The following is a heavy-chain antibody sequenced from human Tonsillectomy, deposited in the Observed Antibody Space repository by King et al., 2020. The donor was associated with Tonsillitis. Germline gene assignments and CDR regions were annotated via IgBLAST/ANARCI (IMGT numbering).Heavy chain of an antibody. Sequence: VQLQQWGAGLLKPSGTLSLTCCIYGGAFNGYYWSWVRQPPGKGLEWIGEVVHRGSTVSNPSLSTRVIISLDTSKKQLSLTLNSVTAADTAVYYCARGDIRGVIVPGGLDVWGQGTTVIVSS. CDR1: GGAFNGYY. V-gene: IGHV4-34*01. CDR2: VVHRGST. D-gene: IGHD3-10*01. CDR3: ARGDIRGVIVPGGLDV. J-gene: IGHJ6*02.